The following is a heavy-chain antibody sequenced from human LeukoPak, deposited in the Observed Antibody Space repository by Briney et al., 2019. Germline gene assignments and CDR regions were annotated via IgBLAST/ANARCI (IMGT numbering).Heavy chain of an antibody. J-gene: IGHJ6*03. D-gene: IGHD3-10*01. V-gene: IGHV1-2*02. CDR1: GYTFTGYY. CDR2: INPNSGGT. Sequence: ASVKVSCKASGYTFTGYYMHWVRQAPGQGLEWMGWINPNSGGTNYAQKFQGRVTMTEDTSTDTAYMELSSLRSEDTAVYYCATYYGSGSYYGYYYYYMDVWGKGTTVTVSS. CDR3: ATYYGSGSYYGYYYYYMDV.